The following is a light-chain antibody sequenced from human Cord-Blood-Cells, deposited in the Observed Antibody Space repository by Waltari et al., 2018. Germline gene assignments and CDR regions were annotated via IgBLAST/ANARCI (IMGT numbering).Light chain of an antibody. V-gene: IGLV2-23*02. CDR3: CSYAGSSTYV. J-gene: IGLJ1*01. CDR2: EVS. Sequence: QSALTQPASVSGSPGQSLTISCTGTSSDVGSYNLVSWYQQHPGKAPKPMIYEVSKRPSGVSNHFSGSKSGNTASLTISGLQAEDEADYYCCSYAGSSTYVFGTGTKVTVL. CDR1: SSDVGSYNL.